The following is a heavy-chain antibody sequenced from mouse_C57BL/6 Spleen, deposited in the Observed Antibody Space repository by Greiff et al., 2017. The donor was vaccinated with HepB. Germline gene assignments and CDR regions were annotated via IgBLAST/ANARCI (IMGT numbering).Heavy chain of an antibody. D-gene: IGHD1-1*01. CDR1: GYSFTDYN. V-gene: IGHV1-39*01. Sequence: EVQLVESGPELVKPGASVKISCKASGYSFTDYNMNWVKQSNGKSLEWIGVINPNYGTTSYNQKFKGKATLTVDQSSSTAYMQLNSLTSEDSAVYYCARSGYYGSSHYFDYWGQGTTLTVSS. J-gene: IGHJ2*01. CDR3: ARSGYYGSSHYFDY. CDR2: INPNYGTT.